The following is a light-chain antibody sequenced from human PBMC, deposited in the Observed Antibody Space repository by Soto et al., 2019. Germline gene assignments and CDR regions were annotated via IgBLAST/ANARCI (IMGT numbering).Light chain of an antibody. Sequence: DIKMTQSPSSLSASVGDRVTITCQASQDINNYLNWYQQKPGQAPKLLIYDASDLEMGVPSRFSGSGSGTEFTLTISSLQSGDFATYYCQQYNTYPWTFGQGTKVDI. CDR2: DAS. CDR1: QDINNY. CDR3: QQYNTYPWT. J-gene: IGKJ1*01. V-gene: IGKV1-33*01.